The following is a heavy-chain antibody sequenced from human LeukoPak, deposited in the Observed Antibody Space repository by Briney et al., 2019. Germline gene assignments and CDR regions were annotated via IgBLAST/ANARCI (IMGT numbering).Heavy chain of an antibody. CDR2: IHIGGST. CDR1: GGSISSSAYH. CDR3: ARDGFGYSYGFDY. J-gene: IGHJ4*02. D-gene: IGHD5-18*01. V-gene: IGHV4-39*02. Sequence: SETLSLTCTVSGGSISSSAYHWGWIRQPPGKGLEWIGSIHIGGSTYHNPSLKSRVTISVDTSKNQFSLKLRSVTAADTAVYYCARDGFGYSYGFDYWGQGTLVTVSS.